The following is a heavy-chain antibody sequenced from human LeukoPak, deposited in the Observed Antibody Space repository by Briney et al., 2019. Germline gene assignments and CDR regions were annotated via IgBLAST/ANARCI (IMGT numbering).Heavy chain of an antibody. CDR2: IKQDGSEK. CDR1: GFTFSSYW. CDR3: ARASRYSSSWYYFDY. Sequence: QPGGSLRLSCAASGFTFSSYWMSWVRQAPGKGLEWVANIKQDGSEKYYVDSVKGRFTISRDNAKNSLYLQMNSLRAEDTAVYYCARASRYSSSWYYFDYWGQGTLVTVSS. D-gene: IGHD6-13*01. V-gene: IGHV3-7*01. J-gene: IGHJ4*02.